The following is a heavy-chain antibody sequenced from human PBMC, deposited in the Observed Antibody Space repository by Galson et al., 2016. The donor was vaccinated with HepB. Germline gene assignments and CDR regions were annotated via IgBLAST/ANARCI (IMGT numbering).Heavy chain of an antibody. D-gene: IGHD4-17*01. Sequence: SLRLSCAASGFIFSTYGMHWVRQAPGKGLEWMAVISYDGKNKKYVDSVNGRFTVSRDNSKDTLYLQMNSLRAEDSAVCYCAKQGLNSHGHGVYGMDVWGQGTTVTVSS. CDR1: GFIFSTYG. CDR2: ISYDGKNK. CDR3: AKQGLNSHGHGVYGMDV. J-gene: IGHJ6*02. V-gene: IGHV3-30*18.